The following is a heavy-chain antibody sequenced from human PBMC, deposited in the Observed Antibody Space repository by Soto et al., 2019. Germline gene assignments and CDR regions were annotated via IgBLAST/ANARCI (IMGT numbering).Heavy chain of an antibody. V-gene: IGHV4-39*01. Sequence: TVSGGPISSSSYYWGWIRQPPGKGLEWIGSIYYSGSTYYNPSLKSRVTISVDTSKNQFSLKLSSVTAADTAVYYCARRLVGATSAFDIWGQGTMVTVSS. CDR1: GGPISSSSYY. J-gene: IGHJ3*02. CDR2: IYYSGST. D-gene: IGHD1-26*01. CDR3: ARRLVGATSAFDI.